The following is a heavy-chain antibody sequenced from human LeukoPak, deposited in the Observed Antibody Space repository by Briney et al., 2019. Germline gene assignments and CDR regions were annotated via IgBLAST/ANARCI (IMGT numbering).Heavy chain of an antibody. V-gene: IGHV3-74*01. CDR2: IHIDENRK. CDR1: GFTFSNHW. J-gene: IGHJ3*01. CDR3: ARDRSGYANDAFDF. D-gene: IGHD3-3*01. Sequence: PGGSLRLSCAASGFTFSNHWMHWVRQVPGKGLVSVSRIHIDENRKTYADSVKGRFTISRDNAKNTLYLQMNSLRAEDTAVYHCARDRSGYANDAFDFWGQGTMVTVSS.